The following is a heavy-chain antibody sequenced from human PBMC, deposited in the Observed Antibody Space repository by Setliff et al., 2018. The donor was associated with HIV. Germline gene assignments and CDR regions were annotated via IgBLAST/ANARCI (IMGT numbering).Heavy chain of an antibody. J-gene: IGHJ4*02. CDR1: GASIDSGFHY. CDR2: IDWDDDK. V-gene: IGHV2-70*10. D-gene: IGHD6-19*01. CDR3: ARAGPSSGYQY. Sequence: TLSLTCTVSGASIDSGFHYWGWIRQSPGKGLEWIARIDWDDDKHYSTSLKTRLAISHDTSKNQVALTMTNVDPVDTATYFCARAGPSSGYQYWGQGTLVTVSS.